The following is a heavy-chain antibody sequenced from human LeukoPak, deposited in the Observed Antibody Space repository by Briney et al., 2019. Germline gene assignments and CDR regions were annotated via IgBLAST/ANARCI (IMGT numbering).Heavy chain of an antibody. CDR2: ISGSGGST. Sequence: GGSLRLSCAASGFTFSSYAMSWVRQAPGKGLEWVSAISGSGGSTYYADSVKGRFTISRDNSKNTLYLQMNSLRAEDTAVHYCAKDRGQWLDPGWFDPWGQGTLVTVSS. CDR3: AKDRGQWLDPGWFDP. D-gene: IGHD6-19*01. J-gene: IGHJ5*02. V-gene: IGHV3-23*01. CDR1: GFTFSSYA.